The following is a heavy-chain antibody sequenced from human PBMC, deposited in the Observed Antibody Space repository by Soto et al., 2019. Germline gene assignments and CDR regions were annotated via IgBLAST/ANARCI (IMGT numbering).Heavy chain of an antibody. Sequence: GGSLRLSCAASGFTFSSYSMNWVRQAPGKGLEWVSYISSSSSTIYYADSVKGRFTISRDNAKNSLYLQMNSLRDEDTAVYYCARTATHSSGYRYFQHWGQGTLVTVSS. V-gene: IGHV3-48*02. D-gene: IGHD3-22*01. CDR3: ARTATHSSGYRYFQH. J-gene: IGHJ1*01. CDR1: GFTFSSYS. CDR2: ISSSSSTI.